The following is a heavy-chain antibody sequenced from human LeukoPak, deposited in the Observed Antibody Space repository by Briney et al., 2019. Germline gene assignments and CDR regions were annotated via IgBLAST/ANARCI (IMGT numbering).Heavy chain of an antibody. J-gene: IGHJ3*02. CDR2: ISNDGSNK. Sequence: GGSLRLSCVASGFTFSSYGMHWVRQAPGKGLEWVAVISNDGSNKYYADSVKGRFTISRDNSKNTLYLQVNSLRAEDTAVYYCAKGRGAFDIWGQGTVVTVSS. CDR3: AKGRGAFDI. V-gene: IGHV3-30*18. CDR1: GFTFSSYG. D-gene: IGHD3-10*01.